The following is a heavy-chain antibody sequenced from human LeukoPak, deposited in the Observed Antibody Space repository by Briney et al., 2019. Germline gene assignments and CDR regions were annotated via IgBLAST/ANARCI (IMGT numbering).Heavy chain of an antibody. D-gene: IGHD6-6*01. CDR2: IYYSGST. Sequence: SQTLFLTCTVSGGSISSGDYYWSWIRQPPGKGLEWIGYIYYSGSTYYNPSLKSRVTISVDTSKNQFSLKLSSVTAADTAVYYCAQGGDYSSSSVFDYWGQGTLVTVSS. CDR3: AQGGDYSSSSVFDY. V-gene: IGHV4-30-4*08. J-gene: IGHJ4*02. CDR1: GGSISSGDYY.